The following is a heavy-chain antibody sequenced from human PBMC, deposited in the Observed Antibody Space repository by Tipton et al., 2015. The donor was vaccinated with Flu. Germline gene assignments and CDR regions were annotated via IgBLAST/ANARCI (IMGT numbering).Heavy chain of an antibody. CDR3: GTFSYTYGYYFDY. CDR2: VDPRDGDT. CDR1: GYTFTDRY. D-gene: IGHD3-16*01. Sequence: QLVQSGPEVKKPGSTVKISCKVSGYTFTDRYIHWIYQAPGKGLEWVGLVDPRDGDTRYSPSVPDRVTITADSSAGTAYLELTSLKSDDTGVYFCGTFSYTYGYYFDYWGQGTLVTVS. V-gene: IGHV1-69-2*01. J-gene: IGHJ4*02.